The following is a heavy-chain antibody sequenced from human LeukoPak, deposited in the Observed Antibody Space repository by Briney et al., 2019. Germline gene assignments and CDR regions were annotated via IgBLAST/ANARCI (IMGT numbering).Heavy chain of an antibody. CDR3: AKDPVSSGYYY. CDR1: GFTFSSYA. V-gene: IGHV3-23*01. Sequence: GGSLRLSCAASGFTFSSYAMSRVRQAPGKGLEWVSAISGSGGSTYYADSVKGRFTISRDNSKNTLYLQMNSLRAEDTAVYYCAKDPVSSGYYYWGQGTLVTVSS. J-gene: IGHJ4*02. CDR2: ISGSGGST. D-gene: IGHD3-22*01.